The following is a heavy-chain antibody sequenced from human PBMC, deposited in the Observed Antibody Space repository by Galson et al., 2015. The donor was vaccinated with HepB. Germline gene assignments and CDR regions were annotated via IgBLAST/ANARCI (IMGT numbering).Heavy chain of an antibody. CDR2: IYSGGAT. CDR3: ANSGWHYRFDY. CDR1: GFTASINY. Sequence: SLRLSCAASGFTASINYMSWVRQAPGKGLEWVSIIYSGGATFYADSVKGRFTISRDTSNNTLYLQMNSLRAEDTAVYYCANSGWHYRFDYWGQGTLVTVSS. D-gene: IGHD6-19*01. J-gene: IGHJ4*02. V-gene: IGHV3-66*01.